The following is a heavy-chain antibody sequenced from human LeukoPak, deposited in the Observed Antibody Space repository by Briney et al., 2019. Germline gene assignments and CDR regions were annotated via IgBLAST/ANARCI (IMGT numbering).Heavy chain of an antibody. CDR2: FDPEDGET. Sequence: ASVKVSCKVSGYTLTELSMHWVRQAPGKGLEWMGGFDPEDGETIYAQKFQGRVTMTEDTSTDTAYMELSSLRSEDTAVYYCAADSLGAVIDAFDIWGQGTMVTVSS. CDR3: AADSLGAVIDAFDI. J-gene: IGHJ3*02. D-gene: IGHD6-19*01. CDR1: GYTLTELS. V-gene: IGHV1-24*01.